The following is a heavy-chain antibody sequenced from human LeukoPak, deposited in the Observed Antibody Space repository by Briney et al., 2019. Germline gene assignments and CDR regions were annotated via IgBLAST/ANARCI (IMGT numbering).Heavy chain of an antibody. J-gene: IGHJ4*02. CDR2: IYYSGIT. V-gene: IGHV4-39*01. CDR1: GGSISSSSYY. D-gene: IGHD6-19*01. Sequence: PSETLSLXCTVSGGSISSSSYYWGWIRQPPGKRLEWIGSIYYSGITYYNPSLKSRVTISVDTSKNQFSLKLSSVTAADTAVYYCARYSSGWYYWGQGTLVTVSS. CDR3: ARYSSGWYY.